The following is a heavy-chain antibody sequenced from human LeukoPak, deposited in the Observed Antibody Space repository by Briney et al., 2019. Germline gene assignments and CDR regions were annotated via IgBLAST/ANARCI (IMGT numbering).Heavy chain of an antibody. D-gene: IGHD3-9*01. V-gene: IGHV4-59*01. Sequence: SETLSLNCTVSGGSISSYYWSWIRPPPGQGLEWIGYPYYSGSTYSHTSLKSRATISVDTSKNQFSLKLSSVTAADTAVYYCARGTRVLRYFDWLSPLDYYYGMDVWGQGTTVTVSS. CDR2: PYYSGST. J-gene: IGHJ6*02. CDR1: GGSISSYY. CDR3: ARGTRVLRYFDWLSPLDYYYGMDV.